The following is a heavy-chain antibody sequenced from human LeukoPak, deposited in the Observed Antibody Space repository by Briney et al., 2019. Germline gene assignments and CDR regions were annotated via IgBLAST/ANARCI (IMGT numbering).Heavy chain of an antibody. CDR1: GGFISSGGYY. Sequence: SETLSLTCTVSGGFISSGGYYWSWIRQHPGKGLEWIGYIYYSGSTYYNPSLKSRVTISVDTSENQFSLKVSSVTAADTAVYYCSRAVPLRGVFDPWGQGTLVTVSS. J-gene: IGHJ5*02. CDR2: IYYSGST. V-gene: IGHV4-31*03. CDR3: SRAVPLRGVFDP. D-gene: IGHD3-10*01.